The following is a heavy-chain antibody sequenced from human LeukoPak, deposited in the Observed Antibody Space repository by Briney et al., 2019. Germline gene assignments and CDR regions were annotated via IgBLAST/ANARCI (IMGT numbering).Heavy chain of an antibody. CDR1: GFTFSSYA. Sequence: GGSLRLSCAASGFTFSSYAMSWVRQAPGKGLEWVSAISGSGGSTYYADSVKGRFTISRDNSKNTLYLQMNSLRAEDTAVYYCARDRLRFLEWLFGPFDYWGQGTLVTVSS. J-gene: IGHJ4*02. CDR2: ISGSGGST. V-gene: IGHV3-23*01. CDR3: ARDRLRFLEWLFGPFDY. D-gene: IGHD3-3*01.